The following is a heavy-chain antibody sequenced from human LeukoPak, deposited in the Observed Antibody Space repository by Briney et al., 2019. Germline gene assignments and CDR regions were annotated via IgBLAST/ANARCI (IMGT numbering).Heavy chain of an antibody. CDR3: ARADLGMVRGVINRGYYFDC. D-gene: IGHD3-10*01. CDR2: IIPIFGTA. CDR1: GGTFSSYA. J-gene: IGHJ4*02. V-gene: IGHV1-69*13. Sequence: SVKVSCKASGGTFSSYAISWVRQAPGQGLEWMGGIIPIFGTANYAQKFQGRVTITADESTSTAYMELSSLRSEDTAVYYCARADLGMVRGVINRGYYFDCWGQGTLVTVSS.